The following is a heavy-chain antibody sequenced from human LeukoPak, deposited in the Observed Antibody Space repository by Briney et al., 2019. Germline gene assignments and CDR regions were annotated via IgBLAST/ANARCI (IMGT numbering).Heavy chain of an antibody. CDR3: ANGYCSGGSCYYYYMDV. CDR1: GFIFSSYA. J-gene: IGHJ6*03. CDR2: ICGSGGHT. D-gene: IGHD2-15*01. Sequence: GGSLTLSCAVSGFIFSSYAMSWLRQAPGKGLVWVSDICGSGGHTYYADCEKGRFTIPRDNYKNTLSMQINSQRAEDTAVYYCANGYCSGGSCYYYYMDVWGKGTTVTVSS. V-gene: IGHV3-23*01.